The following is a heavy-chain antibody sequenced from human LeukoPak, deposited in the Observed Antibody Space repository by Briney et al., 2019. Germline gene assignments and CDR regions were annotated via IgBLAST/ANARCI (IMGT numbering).Heavy chain of an antibody. CDR2: IYYTGKN. Sequence: PSETLSLTCAVSGGSISSHYWGWIRQPPGKGLQWIGEIYYTGKNNYNPSLKSRVTISLDTSKDHLSLNLTSVVAADTAIYYCVRRDTGWNYFDYWGQGILVTVSS. J-gene: IGHJ4*02. D-gene: IGHD6-19*01. CDR1: GGSISSHY. CDR3: VRRDTGWNYFDY. V-gene: IGHV4-59*08.